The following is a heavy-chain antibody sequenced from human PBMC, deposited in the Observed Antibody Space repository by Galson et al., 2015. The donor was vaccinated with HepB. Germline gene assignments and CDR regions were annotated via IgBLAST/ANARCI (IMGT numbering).Heavy chain of an antibody. J-gene: IGHJ4*02. V-gene: IGHV2-5*01. CDR2: IYWIDNE. D-gene: IGHD1-1*01. Sequence: PALVKPTQTLTLTCTFSGFSLSTSGVGVGWIRQPPGKAPEWLALIYWIDNELYSPSLKSRLAITKVTSKNQVVLSMTNMDPVDTATYYCAHRRDWNDGYFDSWGQGTLVTVSS. CDR3: AHRRDWNDGYFDS. CDR1: GFSLSTSGVG.